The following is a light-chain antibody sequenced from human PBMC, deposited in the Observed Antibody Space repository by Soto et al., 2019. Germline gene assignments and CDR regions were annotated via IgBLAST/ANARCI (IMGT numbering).Light chain of an antibody. CDR2: RDG. V-gene: IGLV1-47*01. CDR1: SSNIGSHF. CDR3: AVWGQSLTGWV. Sequence: QSALTQPPSASGTPGQSLTISCSGSSSNIGSHFVYWYQHLPGTAPKLLIFRDGQRPSGVPARFFGSKSGTSASLAITGLRSEDEADYYCAVWGQSLTGWVFGGGTKVTVL. J-gene: IGLJ3*02.